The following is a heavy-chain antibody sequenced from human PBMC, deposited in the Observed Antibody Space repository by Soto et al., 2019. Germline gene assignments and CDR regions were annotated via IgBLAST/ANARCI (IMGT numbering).Heavy chain of an antibody. CDR3: ARDWSRYFDSSGLMWFY. V-gene: IGHV1-18*04. D-gene: IGHD3-22*01. Sequence: ASVKVSCKASGSTFNYYGISWVRQAPGQGLEWVGWISAHNGDTKYAQNLQGRLTLTTDTSTSTAYMELTSLTSDDTAVYYCARDWSRYFDSSGLMWFYWGQGTLVTVSS. CDR2: ISAHNGDT. CDR1: GSTFNYYG. J-gene: IGHJ4*02.